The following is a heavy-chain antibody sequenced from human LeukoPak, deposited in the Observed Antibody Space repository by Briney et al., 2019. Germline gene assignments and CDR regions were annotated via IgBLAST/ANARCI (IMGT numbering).Heavy chain of an antibody. CDR3: AEGPGLLWFGELCWFDP. CDR2: ISGSGGST. CDR1: GFTFSSYA. D-gene: IGHD3-10*01. J-gene: IGHJ5*02. V-gene: IGHV3-23*01. Sequence: PGGSLRLSCAASGFTFSSYAMSWVRQAPGKGLEWVSAISGSGGSTYYADSVKGRFTISRDNSKNTLYLQMNSLRAEDTAVYYCAEGPGLLWFGELCWFDPWGQGTLVTVSS.